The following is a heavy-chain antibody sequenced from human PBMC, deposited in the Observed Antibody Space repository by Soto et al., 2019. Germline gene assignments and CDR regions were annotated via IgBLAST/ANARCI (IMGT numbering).Heavy chain of an antibody. D-gene: IGHD3-3*01. CDR2: ISSSGSTI. Sequence: RGSPRLSCAASEFSCSSYAMNWFLQCLGKGLEWVSYISSSGSTIYYADSVKGRFTISRDNAKNSLYLQMNSLRAEDTAVYYYPLSLYGGFIHREVNSCPARRSSDP. V-gene: IGHV3-48*03. J-gene: IGHJ5*02. CDR1: EFSCSSYA. CDR3: PLSLYGGFIHREVNSCPARRSSDP.